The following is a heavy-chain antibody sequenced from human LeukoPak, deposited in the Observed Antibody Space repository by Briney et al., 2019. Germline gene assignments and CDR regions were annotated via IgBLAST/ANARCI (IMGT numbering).Heavy chain of an antibody. CDR2: IYYSGST. D-gene: IGHD5-18*01. V-gene: IGHV4-39*01. CDR1: GGSISSSSYY. Sequence: SETLSLTCTVSGGSISSSSYYWGWIRQPPGKGLEWIGSIYYSGSTYYNPSLKSRVTISVDTSKNQFSLKLSSVTAADTAVYYCARRIQLWFVNPSNWFDPWGQGTLVTVSS. CDR3: ARRIQLWFVNPSNWFDP. J-gene: IGHJ5*02.